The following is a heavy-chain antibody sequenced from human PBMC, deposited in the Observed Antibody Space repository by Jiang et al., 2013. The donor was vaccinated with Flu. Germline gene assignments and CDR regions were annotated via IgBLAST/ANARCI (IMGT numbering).Heavy chain of an antibody. V-gene: IGHV4-38-2*02. CDR3: ARIIAAAGTNYFDY. D-gene: IGHD6-13*01. CDR2: IYHSGST. Sequence: GPGLVKPSEILSLTCTVSGYSISSGYYWGWIRQPPGKGLEWIGSIYHSGSTYYNPSLKSRVTISVDTSKNQFSLKLSSVTAADTAVYYCARIIAAAGTNYFDYWGQGTLVTVSS. CDR1: GYSISSGYY. J-gene: IGHJ4*02.